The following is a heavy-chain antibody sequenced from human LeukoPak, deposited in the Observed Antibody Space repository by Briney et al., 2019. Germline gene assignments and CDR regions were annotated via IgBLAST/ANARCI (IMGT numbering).Heavy chain of an antibody. V-gene: IGHV3-48*03. CDR1: GFTFSSYE. J-gene: IGHJ4*02. CDR3: ARDSDCFDY. Sequence: GGSLRLSCAASGFTFSSYEMNWVRQAPGKGLEWVSYISSSGSTIYYADSVKGRFTISRDNAKNSLYLQMNSLRAEDTAVHYCARDSDCFDYWGQGTLVTVSS. D-gene: IGHD2-15*01. CDR2: ISSSGSTI.